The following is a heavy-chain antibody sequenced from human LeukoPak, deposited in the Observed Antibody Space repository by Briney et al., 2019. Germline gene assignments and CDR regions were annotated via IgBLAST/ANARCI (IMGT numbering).Heavy chain of an antibody. CDR1: GGTFSSYA. Sequence: SVKVSCKASGGTFSSYAISWVRQAPGQGLEWMGGIIPIFGTANYAQKFQGRVTITTDESTSTAYMELSSLRSGDTAVYYCASGPSDVVVPAAHFDYWGQGTLVTVSS. J-gene: IGHJ4*02. V-gene: IGHV1-69*05. CDR3: ASGPSDVVVPAAHFDY. CDR2: IIPIFGTA. D-gene: IGHD2-2*01.